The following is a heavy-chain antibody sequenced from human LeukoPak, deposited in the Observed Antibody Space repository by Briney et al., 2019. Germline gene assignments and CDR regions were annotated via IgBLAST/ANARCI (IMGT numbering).Heavy chain of an antibody. D-gene: IGHD6-19*01. CDR3: AKGVAVAGTPPGGDY. CDR2: LNLEDGEP. V-gene: IGHV1-24*01. CDR1: GSTLIELS. J-gene: IGHJ4*02. Sequence: ASVKVSCKVSGSTLIELSTHWVRQAPGKGLEWMGGLNLEDGEPVYAQKFQGRVTVTEDRAAGTAYMELNSLTSEDTALYHCAKGVAVAGTPPGGDYWGQGTLVTVSS.